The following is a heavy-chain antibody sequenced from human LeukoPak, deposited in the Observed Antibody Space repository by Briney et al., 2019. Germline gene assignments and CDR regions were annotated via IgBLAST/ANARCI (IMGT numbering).Heavy chain of an antibody. Sequence: GGSLRLSCVASGFSFSSYAMTWVRQAPGRGLEWVSGISRSGDNTYNADSVAGRFTISRDTSKNTLYLQVNTLRAEDTAVYYCARMRCSGGGCYEFDYWGQGTLVTVSS. D-gene: IGHD2-15*01. CDR2: ISRSGDNT. CDR1: GFSFSSYA. J-gene: IGHJ4*02. CDR3: ARMRCSGGGCYEFDY. V-gene: IGHV3-23*01.